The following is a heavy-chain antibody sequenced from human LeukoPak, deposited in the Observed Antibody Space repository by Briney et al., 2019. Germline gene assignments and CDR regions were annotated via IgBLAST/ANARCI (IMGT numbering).Heavy chain of an antibody. CDR1: GFTFSSYN. V-gene: IGHV3-48*04. CDR3: ARPSARGVDSFHI. D-gene: IGHD3-10*01. Sequence: PGGSLRLSCAASGFTFSSYNMNWVRQAPGKGLEWFSYISSSSTIYYADSVKGRFTISRDNAKNSLYLQMNSLRAEDTAVYYCARPSARGVDSFHIWGQGTMVTVSS. CDR2: ISSSSTI. J-gene: IGHJ3*02.